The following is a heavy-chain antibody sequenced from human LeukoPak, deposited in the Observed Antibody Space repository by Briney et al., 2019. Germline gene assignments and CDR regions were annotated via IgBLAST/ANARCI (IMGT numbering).Heavy chain of an antibody. Sequence: SETLSLTCTVSGGSISSSSYYWGWIRQPPGKGLEWIGSIYYSGSTNYNPSLKSRVTISVGTSKNQFSLKLSSVTAADTAVYYCARALHSGSYPKVRYFDYWGQGTLVTVSS. CDR2: IYYSGST. CDR1: GGSISSSSYY. CDR3: ARALHSGSYPKVRYFDY. J-gene: IGHJ4*02. V-gene: IGHV4-39*07. D-gene: IGHD1-26*01.